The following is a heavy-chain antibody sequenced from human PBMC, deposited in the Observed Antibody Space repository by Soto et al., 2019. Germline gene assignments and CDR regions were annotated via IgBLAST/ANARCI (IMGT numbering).Heavy chain of an antibody. CDR1: GVTFSTYI. CDR3: ARPTYYYDSSGPPAY. V-gene: IGHV3-48*01. D-gene: IGHD3-22*01. J-gene: IGHJ4*02. Sequence: PGGFLRLSCAASGVTFSTYIMNWVSQAPGKGLEWVSYISSSSSTIFYTDSVKGRFTVSRDNAKNSLYLQMNSLRAEGTAVYHCARPTYYYDSSGPPAYWGQGTLVTVSS. CDR2: ISSSSSTI.